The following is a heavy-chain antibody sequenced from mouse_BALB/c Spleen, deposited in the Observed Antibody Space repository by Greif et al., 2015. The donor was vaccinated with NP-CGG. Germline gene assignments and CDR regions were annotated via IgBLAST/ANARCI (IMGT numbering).Heavy chain of an antibody. D-gene: IGHD1-1*02. CDR2: INSNGGST. V-gene: IGHV5-6-3*01. CDR3: ARVGNYFDY. CDR1: GFTFSSYG. Sequence: EVKPVESGGGLVQPGGSLKLSCAASGFTFSSYGMSWVRQTPDKRLELVATINSNGGSTYYPDSVKGRFTISRDNAKNTLYLQMSSLKSEDTAMYYCARVGNYFDYWGQGTTLTVSS. J-gene: IGHJ2*01.